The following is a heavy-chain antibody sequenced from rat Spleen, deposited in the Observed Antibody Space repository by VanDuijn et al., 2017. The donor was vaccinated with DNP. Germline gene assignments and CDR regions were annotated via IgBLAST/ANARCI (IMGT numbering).Heavy chain of an antibody. CDR2: ISNTGDNT. J-gene: IGHJ2*01. D-gene: IGHD5-1*01. Sequence: EVQLVESGGGLVQPGRSLKLSCAASGFTFSDYYMAWVRQAPKKGLEWVASISNTGDNTYYSDSLKGRFTISSDDAKNSLYLQMNSLRSEDTATYYCTRQLGLDYWGQGVMVTVSS. CDR3: TRQLGLDY. CDR1: GFTFSDYY. V-gene: IGHV5-25*01.